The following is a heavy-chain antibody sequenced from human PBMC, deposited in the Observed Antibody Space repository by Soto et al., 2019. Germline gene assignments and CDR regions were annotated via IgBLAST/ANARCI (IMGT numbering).Heavy chain of an antibody. CDR3: ARGFSGWSPFDY. J-gene: IGHJ4*02. D-gene: IGHD6-19*01. Sequence: SETLSLTCTVSGGSVSSGSYYWSWIRQPPGKGLEWIGYIYYSGSTNYNPSLKSRVTISVDTSKNQFSLKLSSVTAADTAVYYCARGFSGWSPFDYRGQGTPVTVSS. CDR2: IYYSGST. V-gene: IGHV4-61*01. CDR1: GGSVSSGSYY.